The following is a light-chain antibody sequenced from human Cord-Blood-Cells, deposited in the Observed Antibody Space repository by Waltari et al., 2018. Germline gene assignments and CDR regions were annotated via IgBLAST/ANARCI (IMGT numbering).Light chain of an antibody. CDR3: QQYSSSQT. Sequence: EFVLTQLPGTLSLSPGERATLSCRASLSVSSSYLACYEQNPGQAPRPLIYGASSRATGIPDRFSGSGSGADFNLTISRLGPEDFAVYYCQQYSSSQTFGQGTKVEIK. J-gene: IGKJ1*01. CDR2: GAS. CDR1: LSVSSSY. V-gene: IGKV3-20*01.